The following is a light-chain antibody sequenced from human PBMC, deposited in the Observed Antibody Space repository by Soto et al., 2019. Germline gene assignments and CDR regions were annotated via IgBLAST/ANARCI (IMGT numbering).Light chain of an antibody. Sequence: QSVLTQPASVSGSPGQSITISCTGTSSDIGTYNSVSWYQHHPGKAPKLLIFEVIDRPSGVSDRFSGSKSGNTASLTISGLQPEDEADYYCCSYTSTYTLVFGGGTRSPS. CDR3: CSYTSTYTLV. CDR2: EVI. CDR1: SSDIGTYNS. J-gene: IGLJ3*02. V-gene: IGLV2-14*01.